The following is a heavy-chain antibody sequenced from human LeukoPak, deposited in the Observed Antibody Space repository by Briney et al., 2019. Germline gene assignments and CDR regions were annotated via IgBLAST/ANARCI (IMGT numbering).Heavy chain of an antibody. V-gene: IGHV3-9*03. Sequence: GGSLRLSCAASGFTFDNYGMHWVRQAPGKGLEWVSGISWNSGSIGYADSVKGRFTISRDNAKNSPYLQMNSLRAEDMALYYCAKEGGGISGFDYWGQGTLVTVSS. CDR2: ISWNSGSI. CDR1: GFTFDNYG. J-gene: IGHJ4*02. D-gene: IGHD3-10*01. CDR3: AKEGGGISGFDY.